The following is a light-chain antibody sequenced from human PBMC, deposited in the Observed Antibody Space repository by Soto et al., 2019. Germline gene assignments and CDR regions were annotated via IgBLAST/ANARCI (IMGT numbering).Light chain of an antibody. CDR2: GAS. Sequence: DIVLTQSPGTLSLSPGERATLSCRASQSVSNNYLAWYQQKPGQAPRLVIYGASSRATGNPDRFSGSGSGTDFPLIISRLEPEDFAVYYCQQYGSSGTFGQGTKVEIK. CDR3: QQYGSSGT. V-gene: IGKV3-20*01. CDR1: QSVSNNY. J-gene: IGKJ1*01.